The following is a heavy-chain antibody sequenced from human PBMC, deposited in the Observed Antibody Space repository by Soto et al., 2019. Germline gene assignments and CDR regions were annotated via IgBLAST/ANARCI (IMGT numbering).Heavy chain of an antibody. CDR2: IYYSGST. Sequence: QLQLQESGPGLVKPSETLSLTCTVSGDSISSSSYFWGWIRQPPGKGLEWIGTIYYSGSTYYNPSLKIRVTISVDTSKNQFSLKLSSVTAADTAVYYCARQTLSYCSGGSCYSSNFDYWGQGTLVTVSS. CDR1: GDSISSSSYF. J-gene: IGHJ4*02. D-gene: IGHD2-15*01. V-gene: IGHV4-39*01. CDR3: ARQTLSYCSGGSCYSSNFDY.